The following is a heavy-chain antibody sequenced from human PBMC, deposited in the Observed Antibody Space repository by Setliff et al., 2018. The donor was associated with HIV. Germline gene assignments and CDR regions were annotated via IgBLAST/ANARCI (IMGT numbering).Heavy chain of an antibody. D-gene: IGHD6-6*01. CDR3: ARDPAPSSSASYFQH. V-gene: IGHV1-46*01. CDR1: GYTFTSYY. J-gene: IGHJ1*01. CDR2: INPSSGST. Sequence: ASVKVSCKASGYTFTSYYMHWVRQAPGQGLEWMGIINPSSGSTTYEQKFKGRVTMTRDKSTSTVYMALSSLISEDTAVHYCARDPAPSSSASYFQHWGQGTPVTVSS.